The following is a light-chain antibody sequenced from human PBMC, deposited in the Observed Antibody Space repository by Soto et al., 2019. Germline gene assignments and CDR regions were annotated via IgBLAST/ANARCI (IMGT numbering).Light chain of an antibody. Sequence: QSALTQPASVSGSPGQSITISCSGTSSDVGGYNFVSWYQQHPGKAPKVLIYDVRNRPSGVSNRFSGSKSGNTASLTISGLQAEDEAVYYCSAYTSSSTLAFGGGTKLTVL. J-gene: IGLJ2*01. CDR3: SAYTSSSTLA. V-gene: IGLV2-14*01. CDR2: DVR. CDR1: SSDVGGYNF.